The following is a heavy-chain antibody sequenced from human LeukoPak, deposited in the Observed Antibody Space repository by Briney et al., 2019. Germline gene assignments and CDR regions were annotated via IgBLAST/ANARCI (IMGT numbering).Heavy chain of an antibody. J-gene: IGHJ3*02. CDR1: GGSINSNNYY. CDR3: ARVTYSSSSISLDAFNI. D-gene: IGHD6-6*01. V-gene: IGHV4-39*07. CDR2: MYYSGSA. Sequence: PSETLSLTCTVSGGSINSNNYYWGWIRQPPGKGLEWVGSMYYSGSAYYNPSLKSRVTMSVDTSKNQFSLKLTSVTAADTAVYYCARVTYSSSSISLDAFNIWGQGTVVTVSS.